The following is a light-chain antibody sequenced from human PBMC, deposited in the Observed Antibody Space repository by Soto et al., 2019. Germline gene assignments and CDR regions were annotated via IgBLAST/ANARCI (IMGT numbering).Light chain of an antibody. Sequence: EMVLTQSPATLSLSPGERATLSCRASQSVNSYLAWYQQKPGQAPRLLIYDTSNRATGIPARFSGSGSETDFTLTISSLEPEDFAVYYCQHRSNWPTWTFGQVTKVEIK. CDR3: QHRSNWPTWT. V-gene: IGKV3-11*01. J-gene: IGKJ1*01. CDR2: DTS. CDR1: QSVNSY.